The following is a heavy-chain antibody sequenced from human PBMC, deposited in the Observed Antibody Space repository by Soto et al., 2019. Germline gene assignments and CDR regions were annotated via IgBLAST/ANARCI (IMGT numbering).Heavy chain of an antibody. CDR3: AHTLSSADYVSWYFDL. V-gene: IGHV2-5*01. D-gene: IGHD3-16*01. Sequence: QITLKESGPTLVKPTQTLTLTCTFSGFSLSSNGVGVGWIRQPPGKALEWLALIYWNEDKRYSPSLKSRLTTTKDTPKNQVVLSMTNMDPVDTATYCCAHTLSSADYVSWYFDLWGRGTLVTVSS. CDR1: GFSLSSNGVG. CDR2: IYWNEDK. J-gene: IGHJ2*01.